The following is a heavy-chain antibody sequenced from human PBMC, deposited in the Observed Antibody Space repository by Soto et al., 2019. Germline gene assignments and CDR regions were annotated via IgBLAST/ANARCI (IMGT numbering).Heavy chain of an antibody. V-gene: IGHV2-5*02. J-gene: IGHJ4*01. Sequence: EAGPTLVNPTPTHTLTCTFSGFSLSTRKLGVGWIRQPPGKALEWIALIYWDGDKRYSPFLKSRLTITKDTSKNQVFLRMTNMYPVDTATYYCARSEYSVFDFWGQGTLVTVSS. D-gene: IGHD2-15*01. CDR2: IYWDGDK. CDR1: GFSLSTRKLG. CDR3: ARSEYSVFDF.